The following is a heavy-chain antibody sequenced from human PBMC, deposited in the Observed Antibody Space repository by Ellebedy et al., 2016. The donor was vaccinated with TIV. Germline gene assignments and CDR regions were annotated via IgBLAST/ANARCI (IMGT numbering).Heavy chain of an antibody. CDR1: GFSFSSYS. CDR2: MSGSTITT. V-gene: IGHV3-48*04. Sequence: GGSLRLSCAASGFSFSSYSMNWVRQAPGKGLEWVSYMSGSTITTYYADSVKGRFTISRDYAKNSLYLQMNSLIAEDTAVYYCARDMAWGNERVIDAFDIWGQGTMVTVSS. D-gene: IGHD7-27*01. CDR3: ARDMAWGNERVIDAFDI. J-gene: IGHJ3*02.